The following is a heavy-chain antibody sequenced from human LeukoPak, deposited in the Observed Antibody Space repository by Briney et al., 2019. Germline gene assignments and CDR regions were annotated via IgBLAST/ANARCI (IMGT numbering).Heavy chain of an antibody. Sequence: PGGSLSLSCAASGFTFSDYYMSWIRQAPGKGLEWVSYISSSGSTIYYADSVKGRFTISRDNDKNSLYLQMNSLRVEDTAVYYCARDGAYDDASVYRAVFWGQGTLVTVSS. V-gene: IGHV3-11*01. D-gene: IGHD3-16*01. CDR1: GFTFSDYY. CDR3: ARDGAYDDASVYRAVF. CDR2: ISSSGSTI. J-gene: IGHJ4*02.